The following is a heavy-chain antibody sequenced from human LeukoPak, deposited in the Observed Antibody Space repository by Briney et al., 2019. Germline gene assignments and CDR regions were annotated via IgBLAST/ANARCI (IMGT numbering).Heavy chain of an antibody. V-gene: IGHV4-34*01. CDR3: VRNWDY. J-gene: IGHJ4*02. CDR1: GGSFSGYY. D-gene: IGHD1-1*01. Sequence: KPSETLSLTCAVYGGSFSGYYWSWIRQPPGKGLEWIGEINHSGSTNYNPSLKSRVTMSVDTSNKHFSLKLTSVTAADTAVYYCVRNWDYWGQGTLVTVSS. CDR2: INHSGST.